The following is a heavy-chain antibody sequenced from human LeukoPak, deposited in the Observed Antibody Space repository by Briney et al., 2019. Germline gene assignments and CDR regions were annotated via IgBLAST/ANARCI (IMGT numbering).Heavy chain of an antibody. Sequence: PGGSLRLSCAASGFTFSIYAMSWVRQAPGKGLEWVSAISGSGGSTYFADSVKGRFTISRDNSKNTLYLEMNSLRAEDTAVYYCAKGFNDFRSGYYTFDYWGQGTLVTVSS. D-gene: IGHD3-3*01. CDR1: GFTFSIYA. J-gene: IGHJ4*02. V-gene: IGHV3-23*01. CDR2: ISGSGGST. CDR3: AKGFNDFRSGYYTFDY.